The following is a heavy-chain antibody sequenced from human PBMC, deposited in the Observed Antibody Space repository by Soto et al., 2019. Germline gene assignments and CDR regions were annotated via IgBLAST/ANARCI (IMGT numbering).Heavy chain of an antibody. Sequence: VQLVQSGAEVKKPGASVKVSCKASGYTFTGYYMHWVRQAPGQGLEWMGWINPNSGGTNYAQKFQGWGTRTRETSISTAYMELSRLRSDDTAVYYCARGLRGDYGDPLAGMDVWGQGTTVTVSS. CDR1: GYTFTGYY. CDR3: ARGLRGDYGDPLAGMDV. J-gene: IGHJ6*02. D-gene: IGHD4-17*01. CDR2: INPNSGGT. V-gene: IGHV1-2*04.